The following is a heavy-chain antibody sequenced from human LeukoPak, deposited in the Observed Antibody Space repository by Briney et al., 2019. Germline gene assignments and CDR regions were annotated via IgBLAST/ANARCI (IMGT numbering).Heavy chain of an antibody. CDR2: IYYSGCT. CDR1: GGSISSYY. Sequence: PSETLSLTCTVSGGSISSYYWSWIPQPPGKGLEWIGYIYYSGCTNYNPSLKSRVAISVDTSKNQFSLKLSSVAAADTAVYYCAGFGVVNPFDYWGQGTLVTVSS. D-gene: IGHD3-3*01. CDR3: AGFGVVNPFDY. V-gene: IGHV4-59*01. J-gene: IGHJ4*02.